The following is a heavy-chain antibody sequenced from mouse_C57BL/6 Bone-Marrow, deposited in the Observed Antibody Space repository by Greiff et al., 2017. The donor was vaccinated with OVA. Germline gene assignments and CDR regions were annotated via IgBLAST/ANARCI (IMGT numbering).Heavy chain of an antibody. V-gene: IGHV1-85*01. J-gene: IGHJ2*01. D-gene: IGHD1-1*01. CDR2: IYPRDGST. Sequence: VQLQQSGPELVKPGASVKLSCKASGYTFTSYDINWVKQRPGQGLEWIGWIYPRDGSTKYNEKFKGKATLTVDTSSSTAYMELHSLTSEDSAVYFCARRTTVVATDFDYWGQGTTLTVSS. CDR1: GYTFTSYD. CDR3: ARRTTVVATDFDY.